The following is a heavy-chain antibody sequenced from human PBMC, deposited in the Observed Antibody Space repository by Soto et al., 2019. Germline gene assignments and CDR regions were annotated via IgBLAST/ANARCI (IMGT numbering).Heavy chain of an antibody. CDR3: ATYQLSRPGSFDY. CDR1: GYTLTELS. Sequence: ASVKVSCKVSGYTLTELSMHWVRQAPGKGLEWMGGFDPEDGETIYAQKFQGRVTMTEDTSTDTACMELSSLRSEDTAVYYCATYQLSRPGSFDYWGQGTLVTVSS. V-gene: IGHV1-24*01. D-gene: IGHD2-2*01. CDR2: FDPEDGET. J-gene: IGHJ4*02.